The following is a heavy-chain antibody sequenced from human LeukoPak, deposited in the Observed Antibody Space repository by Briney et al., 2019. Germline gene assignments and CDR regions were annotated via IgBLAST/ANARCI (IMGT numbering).Heavy chain of an antibody. D-gene: IGHD5-18*01. J-gene: IGHJ4*02. CDR2: IWYDGSNK. CDR3: AKDLDELWSLFDY. CDR1: GFTFSSYG. V-gene: IGHV3-33*06. Sequence: GGSLRLSCAASGFTFSSYGMHWFRQAPGKGLEWVAVIWYDGSNKYYADSVKGRFTISRDNSKNTLYLQMNSLRAEDTAVYYCAKDLDELWSLFDYWGQGTLVTVSS.